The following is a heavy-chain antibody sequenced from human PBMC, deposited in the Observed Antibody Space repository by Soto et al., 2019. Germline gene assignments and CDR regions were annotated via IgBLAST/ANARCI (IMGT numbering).Heavy chain of an antibody. D-gene: IGHD3-10*01. J-gene: IGHJ3*01. CDR3: ARGNACDV. Sequence: QGQLQQSGPGLVKPSQTLSLTCAISADSVSSDITSWNWIRQSPSIGLEWLVRTYYRSKWFHDYAASLKSRITINPDASKNQFSLELNSMTLEDTDVYYCARGNACDVWGQWTVVTVSS. V-gene: IGHV6-1*01. CDR2: TYYRSKWFH. CDR1: ADSVSSDITS.